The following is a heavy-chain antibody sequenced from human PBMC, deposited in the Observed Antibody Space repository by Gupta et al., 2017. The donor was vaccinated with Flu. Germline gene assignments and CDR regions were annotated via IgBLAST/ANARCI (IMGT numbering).Heavy chain of an antibody. CDR1: GFPFGDYA. Sequence: EVQLVESGGGLVQPGRSLRLSCTASGFPFGDYAMSWFRQAPGKGLEGVGLIRTNAYGGTSEYDGSVKGRFSSSRDDSTSIAYLKMNSLKIEDTAVYYGSKDFCKISGCQFRFDTWGQGTRVTVSS. J-gene: IGHJ5*02. V-gene: IGHV3-49*03. CDR3: SKDFCKISGCQFRFDT. CDR2: IRTNAYGGTS. D-gene: IGHD3-22*01.